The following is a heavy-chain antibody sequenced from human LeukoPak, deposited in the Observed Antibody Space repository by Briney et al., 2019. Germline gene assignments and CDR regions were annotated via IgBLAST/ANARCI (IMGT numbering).Heavy chain of an antibody. Sequence: GGSLRLSCLVSGFRSSAFWMQWVRQAPGKGLEWVSSISSSSSYIYYADSVKGRFTISRDNAKNSLYLQMNSLRDEDTAVYYCARSLVVGATYLYNWGQGTLVTVSS. D-gene: IGHD1-26*01. CDR2: ISSSSSYI. J-gene: IGHJ4*02. CDR3: ARSLVVGATYLYN. V-gene: IGHV3-21*01. CDR1: GFRSSAFW.